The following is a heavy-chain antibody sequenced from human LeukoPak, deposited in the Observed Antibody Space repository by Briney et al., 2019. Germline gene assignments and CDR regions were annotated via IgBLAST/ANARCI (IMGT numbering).Heavy chain of an antibody. CDR3: AKIEGQQLVGEIDY. J-gene: IGHJ4*02. CDR1: GFTFSSYA. CDR2: ISGSGGST. V-gene: IGHV3-23*01. Sequence: PGGSLRLSCAASGFTFSSYAMSWVRQAPGKGLEWVSAISGSGGSTYYADSVKGRFTISRDNSKNTLYLQMNSLRAEDTAVYYCAKIEGQQLVGEIDYWGQGTLVTVSS. D-gene: IGHD6-13*01.